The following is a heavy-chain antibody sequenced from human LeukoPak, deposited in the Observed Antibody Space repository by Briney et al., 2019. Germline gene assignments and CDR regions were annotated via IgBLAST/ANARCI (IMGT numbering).Heavy chain of an antibody. Sequence: ASVKVSCKASGYTFTSYAMHWVRQAPGQRLEWMGWINAGNGNTKYSQEFQGRVTITRDTSASTAYMELSSLRSEDMAVYYCARGGYSYGYNYFDYWGQGTLVTVSP. D-gene: IGHD5-18*01. CDR2: INAGNGNT. J-gene: IGHJ4*02. CDR1: GYTFTSYA. CDR3: ARGGYSYGYNYFDY. V-gene: IGHV1-3*03.